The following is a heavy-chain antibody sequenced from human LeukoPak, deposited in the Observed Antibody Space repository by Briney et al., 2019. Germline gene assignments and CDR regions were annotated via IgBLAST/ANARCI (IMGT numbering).Heavy chain of an antibody. J-gene: IGHJ4*02. V-gene: IGHV3-7*01. CDR3: ARETNYDFWSGFDY. CDR1: GFTFSSYW. D-gene: IGHD3-3*01. CDR2: IKQDGSEK. Sequence: QTGGSLRLSCAASGFTFSSYWMSWVRQAPGKGLEWVANIKQDGSEKYYVDPVKGRFTISRDNAKNSLYLQMNSLRAEDTAVYYCARETNYDFWSGFDYWGQGTLVTVSS.